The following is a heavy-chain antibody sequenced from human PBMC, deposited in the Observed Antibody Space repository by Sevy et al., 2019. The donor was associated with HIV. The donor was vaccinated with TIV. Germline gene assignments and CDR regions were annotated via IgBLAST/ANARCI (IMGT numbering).Heavy chain of an antibody. CDR1: GFTFSSYS. CDR3: ARDSPPRSGYSGYDRPYYFDY. Sequence: GGSLRLSCAASGFTFSSYSMNWVGQAPGKGLEWVSYISSSSSTIYYADSVKGRFTISRDNAKNSLYLQMNSLRDEDTAVYYCARDSPPRSGYSGYDRPYYFDYWGQGTLVTVSS. CDR2: ISSSSSTI. D-gene: IGHD5-12*01. J-gene: IGHJ4*02. V-gene: IGHV3-48*02.